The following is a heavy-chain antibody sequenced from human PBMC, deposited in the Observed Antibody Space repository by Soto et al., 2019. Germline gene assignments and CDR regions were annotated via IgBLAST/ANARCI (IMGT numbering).Heavy chain of an antibody. Sequence: QVQLQESGPGLVKPSETLSLTCTVSGGSISSYYWSWIRQPPGKGLEWIGYIYYSGSTNYNPSLKSRVTISVDTSKNQFSLKLSSVNAADTAVYYCARRYGVYFDYWGQGTLVTVSS. CDR2: IYYSGST. CDR1: GGSISSYY. D-gene: IGHD4-17*01. V-gene: IGHV4-59*08. J-gene: IGHJ4*02. CDR3: ARRYGVYFDY.